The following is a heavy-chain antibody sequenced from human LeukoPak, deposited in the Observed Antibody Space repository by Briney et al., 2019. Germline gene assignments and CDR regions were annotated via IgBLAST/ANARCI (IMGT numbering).Heavy chain of an antibody. CDR2: ISGSGGST. D-gene: IGHD6-6*01. Sequence: PGGSLRLSCAASGFTFSSYAMSWVRQAPGKGLEWVSAISGSGGSTYYADSVKGRFTISRDNSKNTLSLRMNSLRAEDTAVFYCAKGLAARLVGYFDYWGQGTLVTVSS. CDR1: GFTFSSYA. CDR3: AKGLAARLVGYFDY. J-gene: IGHJ4*02. V-gene: IGHV3-23*01.